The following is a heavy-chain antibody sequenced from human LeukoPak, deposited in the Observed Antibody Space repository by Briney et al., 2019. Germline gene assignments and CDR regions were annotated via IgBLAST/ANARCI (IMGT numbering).Heavy chain of an antibody. CDR1: GFTFSSYS. CDR3: ARDGLGSWDSSSYFDY. D-gene: IGHD6-13*01. Sequence: PGGSLRLSCAASGFTFSSYSMNWVRQAPGKGLEWVSSISSSSSYLYYADSVKGRFTISRDNAKNSLYLQMNSLRAEDTAVYYCARDGLGSWDSSSYFDYWGQGTLVTVSS. CDR2: ISSSSSYL. J-gene: IGHJ4*02. V-gene: IGHV3-21*01.